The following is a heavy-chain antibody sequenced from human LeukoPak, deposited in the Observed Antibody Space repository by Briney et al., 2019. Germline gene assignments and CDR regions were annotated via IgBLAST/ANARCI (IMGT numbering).Heavy chain of an antibody. V-gene: IGHV4-39*01. CDR3: ARHCCSGPAKRVFDI. CDR2: ISYSGNT. Sequence: ASETLSLTCTVSGGSIISSDYHWGWVRQPPGKGLEWIGTISYSGNTDYNPSLRSRVTISVDTSNNQSSLRLGSVTAADTAVYHCARHCCSGPAKRVFDIWGQGTMVTVSS. D-gene: IGHD2-15*01. J-gene: IGHJ3*02. CDR1: GGSIISSDYH.